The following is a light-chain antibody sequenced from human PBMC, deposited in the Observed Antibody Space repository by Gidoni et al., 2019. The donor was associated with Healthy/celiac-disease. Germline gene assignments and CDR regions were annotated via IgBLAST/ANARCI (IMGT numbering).Light chain of an antibody. Sequence: QLVLTQSPSASASLGASVKLTCTLSSGHSSYAIAWHQQQPEKGPRYLMKLNSDGSHSKGDGIPDRFSGSSSGAERYLTISSLQFEDEADYYCQTWGTGWVFGGGTKLTVL. V-gene: IGLV4-69*01. J-gene: IGLJ3*02. CDR3: QTWGTGWV. CDR1: SGHSSYA. CDR2: LNSDGSH.